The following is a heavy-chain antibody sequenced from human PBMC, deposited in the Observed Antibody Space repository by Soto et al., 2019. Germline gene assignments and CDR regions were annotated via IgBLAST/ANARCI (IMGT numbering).Heavy chain of an antibody. J-gene: IGHJ6*03. CDR2: IYYSGST. CDR1: GGSISSYY. D-gene: IGHD3-9*01. V-gene: IGHV4-59*01. Sequence: PSETLSLTCTVSGGSISSYYWSWIRQPPGKGLEWIGYIYYSGSTNYNPSLKSRVTISVDTSKNQFSLKLSSVTAADTAVYYCASLSGGTGYSSRYYYYYMDVWGKGTTVTVSS. CDR3: ASLSGGTGYSSRYYYYYMDV.